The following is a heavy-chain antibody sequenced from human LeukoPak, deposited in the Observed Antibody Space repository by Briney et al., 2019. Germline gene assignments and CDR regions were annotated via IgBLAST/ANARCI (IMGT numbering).Heavy chain of an antibody. CDR2: IMKDGSWN. CDR3: VRDAGYYKGDY. D-gene: IGHD1-26*01. V-gene: IGHV3-7*03. CDR1: GFTFRSYW. Sequence: GGSLRLSCAASGFTFRSYWMSWARQAPGKGLEWVANIMKDGSWNHYADSVRGRFTISRDNAKNSLYLQMNSLRAADTAMYYCVRDAGYYKGDYWGQGTLVTVSS. J-gene: IGHJ4*02.